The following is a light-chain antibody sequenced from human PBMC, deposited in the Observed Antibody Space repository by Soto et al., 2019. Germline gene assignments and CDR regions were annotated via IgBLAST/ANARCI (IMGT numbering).Light chain of an antibody. J-gene: IGKJ2*01. V-gene: IGKV3-15*01. CDR3: QQYDKWPPYT. CDR1: QSVGSE. CDR2: GAS. Sequence: EVVMTQSPATLSVSPGERATLSCRASQSVGSELAWYQQKPGQAPRLLIYGASTRSTGIPARFSGSGSGTDFTLTISSLQSEDFAVYYCQQYDKWPPYTFGQGPKVDIK.